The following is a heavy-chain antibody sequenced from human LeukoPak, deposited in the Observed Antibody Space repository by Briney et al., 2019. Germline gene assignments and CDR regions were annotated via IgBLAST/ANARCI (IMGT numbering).Heavy chain of an antibody. D-gene: IGHD5-24*01. CDR1: GGSFSGYY. V-gene: IGHV4-34*01. Sequence: SETLSLTCAVYGGSFSGYYWSWIRQPPGKGLEWIGEINHSGSTNYNPSLKSRVTISVDTSKSQFSLKLSSVTAADTAVYYCARGAQRWLQPTYYWGQGTLVT. J-gene: IGHJ4*02. CDR2: INHSGST. CDR3: ARGAQRWLQPTYY.